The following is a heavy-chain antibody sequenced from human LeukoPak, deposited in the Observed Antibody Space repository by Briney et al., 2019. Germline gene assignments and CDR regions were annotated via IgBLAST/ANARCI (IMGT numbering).Heavy chain of an antibody. D-gene: IGHD5-24*01. CDR1: GFTFTTYS. J-gene: IGHJ4*02. Sequence: PGGSLRLSCVASGFTFTTYSMDWVRQAPGKGLEWVASISINSAYIFYADSVKGRFTISRDDAKNSLYLQMNSLSAEDTAVYYCAKERRWQQYSFGSWGQGTLVTVSS. CDR2: ISINSAYI. V-gene: IGHV3-21*01. CDR3: AKERRWQQYSFGS.